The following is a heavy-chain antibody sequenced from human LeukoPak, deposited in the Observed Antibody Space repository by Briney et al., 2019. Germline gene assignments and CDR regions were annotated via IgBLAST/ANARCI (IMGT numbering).Heavy chain of an antibody. D-gene: IGHD3-22*01. J-gene: IGHJ3*02. CDR3: ARAPLGQYYYDSSPNAFDI. CDR2: ISAYNGNT. CDR1: GYTFTSYG. Sequence: ASVKVSCKASGYTFTSYGISWVRQAPGQRLEWMGWISAYNGNTNYAQKLQGRVTMTTDTSTSTAYMELRSLRSDDTAVYYCARAPLGQYYYDSSPNAFDIWGQGRMVTVSS. V-gene: IGHV1-18*01.